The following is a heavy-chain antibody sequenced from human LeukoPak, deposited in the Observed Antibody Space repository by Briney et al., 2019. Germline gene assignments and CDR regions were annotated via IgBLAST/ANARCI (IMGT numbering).Heavy chain of an antibody. CDR1: GFTFSSYG. Sequence: GGSLRLSCAASGFTFSSYGMHWVRQAPGKGLEWVAFIRYDGSNKYYAGSVKGRFTISRDNSKNTLYLQMNSLRAEDTAVYYCAKRVEWLSRSAYYYYMDVWGKGTTVTVSS. V-gene: IGHV3-30*02. J-gene: IGHJ6*03. CDR2: IRYDGSNK. CDR3: AKRVEWLSRSAYYYYMDV. D-gene: IGHD3-3*01.